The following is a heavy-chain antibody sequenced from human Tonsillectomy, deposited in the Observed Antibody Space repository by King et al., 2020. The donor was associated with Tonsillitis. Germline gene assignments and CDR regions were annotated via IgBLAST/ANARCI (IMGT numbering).Heavy chain of an antibody. V-gene: IGHV6-1*01. J-gene: IGHJ4*02. D-gene: IGHD3-10*01. CDR1: GDSVSSNSAA. CDR3: ARDPMIRGVIFFFDH. Sequence: VQLQQSGPGLVKPSQTLSLTCAISGDSVSSNSAAWNWIMQSPSRVLEWLGRTYYRSKWHNDYAVSVKGRITIKPDTTNQFSLQLNSVTPEDTAVYYCARDPMIRGVIFFFDHWGQGTLVTVSS. CDR2: TYYRSKWHN.